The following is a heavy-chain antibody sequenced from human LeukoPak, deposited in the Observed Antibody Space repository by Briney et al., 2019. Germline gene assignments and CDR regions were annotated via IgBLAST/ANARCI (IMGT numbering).Heavy chain of an antibody. D-gene: IGHD2-15*01. CDR3: ARAVGPFDY. J-gene: IGHJ4*02. V-gene: IGHV3-33*01. Sequence: GGSLRLSREASGFTFSIYGMHWVRQAPGKGLEWVAVIWNDGSNKYYADSVKGRFTISRDNSKNTLYLQMNSLRTEDMAVYYCARAVGPFDYWGQGTLVTVSS. CDR1: GFTFSIYG. CDR2: IWNDGSNK.